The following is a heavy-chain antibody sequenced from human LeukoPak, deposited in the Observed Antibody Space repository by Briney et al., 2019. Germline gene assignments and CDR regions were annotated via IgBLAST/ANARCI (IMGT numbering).Heavy chain of an antibody. D-gene: IGHD1-14*01. V-gene: IGHV1-18*01. J-gene: IGHJ1*01. CDR2: ISVNNGGT. Sequence: ASVKVSCKASGYTFTTYSLAWVRQAPGQSLEWMGWISVNNGGTNYAQSFQDRVTLTRDTSTNTAYLELRSLRSDDTAIIYCATANQARGYFLPWGQGTLVTVSS. CDR3: ATANQARGYFLP. CDR1: GYTFTTYS.